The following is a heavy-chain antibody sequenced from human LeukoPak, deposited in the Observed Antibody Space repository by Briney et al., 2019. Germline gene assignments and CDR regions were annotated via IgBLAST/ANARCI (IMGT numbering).Heavy chain of an antibody. J-gene: IGHJ4*02. CDR3: ASQYTSSRIFDD. V-gene: IGHV3-21*01. D-gene: IGHD6-13*01. CDR2: ISSSSTYI. Sequence: XLRLSXXXXXXXFSSXSMNWVRQAPGKGLEWVSSISSSSTYIYYADSVKGRFTVSRDNAKNSLYLQMNSLRAEDTAVYFCASQYTSSRIFDDWGQGTLVTVSS. CDR1: XXXFSSXS.